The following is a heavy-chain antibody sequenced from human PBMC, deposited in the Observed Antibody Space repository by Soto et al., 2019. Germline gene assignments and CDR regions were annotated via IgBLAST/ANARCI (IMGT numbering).Heavy chain of an antibody. CDR1: GFTFSNYE. J-gene: IGHJ4*02. V-gene: IGHV3-48*03. CDR3: ARGPPISGSSLNY. Sequence: PGGSLRLSCEASGFTFSNYEMNWVHQAPGKGLEWVSYITSSGNIIYYADSVKGRFTISRDNAKNSLYLQMNSLRAEDTAIYYCARGPPISGSSLNYWGQGTVVTVSS. CDR2: ITSSGNII. D-gene: IGHD1-26*01.